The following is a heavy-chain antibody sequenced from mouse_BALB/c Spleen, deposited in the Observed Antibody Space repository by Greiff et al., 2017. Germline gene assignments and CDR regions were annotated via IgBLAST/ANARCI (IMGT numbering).Heavy chain of an antibody. D-gene: IGHD2-2*01. CDR2: INPANGDT. Sequence: EVQLQQSGAELVKPGASVKLSCTASGFTFTDSYMHWVKQRPGQGLEWIGGINPANGDTNYDQKFQGKATLTADKSSNTAYMQLSSLTSEDSAVYSCTRERGGYHWYFDVWGAGTTVTVSS. CDR1: GFTFTDSY. CDR3: TRERGGYHWYFDV. J-gene: IGHJ1*01. V-gene: IGHV14-3*02.